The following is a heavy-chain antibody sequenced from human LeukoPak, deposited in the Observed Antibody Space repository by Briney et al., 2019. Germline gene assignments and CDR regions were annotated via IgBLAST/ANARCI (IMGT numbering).Heavy chain of an antibody. Sequence: PGRSLRLSCAASGFTFDDYAMHRVRQAPGEGLGWGSGISWNSGSIGYADSVKGRFTISRDNAKNSLYLQMNSLRAEDTALYYCAKDWDSSSWSYMDVWGKGTTVTVSS. D-gene: IGHD6-13*01. CDR1: GFTFDDYA. CDR3: AKDWDSSSWSYMDV. CDR2: ISWNSGSI. V-gene: IGHV3-9*01. J-gene: IGHJ6*03.